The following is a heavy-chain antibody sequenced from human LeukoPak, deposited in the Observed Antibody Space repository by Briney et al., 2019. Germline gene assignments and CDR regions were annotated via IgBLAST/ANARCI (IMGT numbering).Heavy chain of an antibody. CDR1: GYTSTSYG. D-gene: IGHD2-21*02. CDR3: ARDRRVVVTAKGNWFDP. V-gene: IGHV1-18*01. CDR2: ISAYNGNT. J-gene: IGHJ5*02. Sequence: GASVKVSCKASGYTSTSYGISWVRQAPGQGLEWMGWISAYNGNTNYAQKLQGRVTMTTDTSTSTAYMELRSLRSDDTAVYYCARDRRVVVTAKGNWFDPWGQGTLVTVSS.